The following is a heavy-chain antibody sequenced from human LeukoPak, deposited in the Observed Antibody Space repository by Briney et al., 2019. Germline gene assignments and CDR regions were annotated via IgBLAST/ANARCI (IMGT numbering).Heavy chain of an antibody. CDR1: GYSFTSYW. Sequence: PGESLKISCKGSGYSFTSYWIGWVRQMPGKGLEWMGIIYPGDSDTRYSPSFQGQVTISADKSISTAYLQWSSLKASDTAMYYCARHENLGYSYGSPRAFDIWGQGTMVTVSS. J-gene: IGHJ3*02. V-gene: IGHV5-51*01. CDR3: ARHENLGYSYGSPRAFDI. CDR2: IYPGDSDT. D-gene: IGHD5-18*01.